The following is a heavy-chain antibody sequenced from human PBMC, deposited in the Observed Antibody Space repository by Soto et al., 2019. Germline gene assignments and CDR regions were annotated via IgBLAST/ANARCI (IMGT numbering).Heavy chain of an antibody. CDR3: ARGYCSGGSCYLNWHWFDP. Sequence: SETLSLTCTVSGGSISSSSYYWGWIRQPPGKGLEWIGSIYYSGSTYYNPSPKSRVTISVDTSKNQFSLKLSSVTAADTAVYYCARGYCSGGSCYLNWHWFDPWGQGTLVTVSS. D-gene: IGHD2-15*01. CDR2: IYYSGST. CDR1: GGSISSSSYY. V-gene: IGHV4-39*01. J-gene: IGHJ5*02.